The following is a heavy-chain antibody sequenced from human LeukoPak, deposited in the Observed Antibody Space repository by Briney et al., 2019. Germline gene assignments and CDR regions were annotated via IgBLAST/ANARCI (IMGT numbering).Heavy chain of an antibody. D-gene: IGHD3-10*01. CDR3: ARSRHYYGSGSYYVP. CDR2: IIPILGIA. J-gene: IGHJ5*02. Sequence: ASVKVSCKVSGGTFSSYAISWVRQAPGQGLEWMGRIIPILGIANYAQKFQGRVTITADKSTSTAYMELSSLRSEDTAVYYCARSRHYYGSGSYYVPWGQGTLVTVSS. V-gene: IGHV1-69*04. CDR1: GGTFSSYA.